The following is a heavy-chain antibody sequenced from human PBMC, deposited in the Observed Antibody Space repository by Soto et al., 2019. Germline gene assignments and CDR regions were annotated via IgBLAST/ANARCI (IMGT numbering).Heavy chain of an antibody. CDR1: GGSISRYY. V-gene: IGHV4-59*01. CDR3: AAPPRY. Sequence: SETRSLTCTVAGGSISRYYWSWIRQPPGKGLEWIGYIYYSGSTNYNPSLKSRVTISVDTSKNQFSLKLTSVTAADTAVYYCAAPPRYWGQGTLVTVSS. CDR2: IYYSGST. J-gene: IGHJ4*02. D-gene: IGHD6-6*01.